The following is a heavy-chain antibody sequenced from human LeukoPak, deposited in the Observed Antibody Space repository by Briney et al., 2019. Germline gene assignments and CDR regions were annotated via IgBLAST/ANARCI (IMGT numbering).Heavy chain of an antibody. D-gene: IGHD6-6*01. V-gene: IGHV4-34*01. Sequence: ASETLSLTCTVSGGSISSYYWSWIRQPPGKGLEWIGEINHSGSTNYNPSLKSRVTISVDTSKNQFSLKLSSVTAADTAVYYCARGSIAATYYFDYWGQGTLVTVSS. J-gene: IGHJ4*02. CDR2: INHSGST. CDR1: GGSISSYY. CDR3: ARGSIAATYYFDY.